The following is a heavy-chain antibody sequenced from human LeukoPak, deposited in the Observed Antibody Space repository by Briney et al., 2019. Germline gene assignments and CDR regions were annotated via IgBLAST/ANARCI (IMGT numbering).Heavy chain of an antibody. CDR3: AGGLSGTFDY. D-gene: IGHD3-10*01. J-gene: IGHJ4*02. CDR1: GFPFDDYT. V-gene: IGHV3-43*01. CDR2: VAWDDDST. Sequence: GGSLRLSCAASGFPFDDYTMHWVRQAPGKGLEWVSLVAWDDDSTFYADSVKGRFTISRDNSKNSLYLQMNSLRTEDTALYYCAGGLSGTFDYWGRGSLVTVSS.